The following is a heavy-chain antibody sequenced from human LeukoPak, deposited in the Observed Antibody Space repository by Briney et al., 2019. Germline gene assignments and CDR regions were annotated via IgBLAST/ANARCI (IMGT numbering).Heavy chain of an antibody. CDR1: GFTFSSYA. D-gene: IGHD6-19*01. CDR3: ASPGDNNVWSIDY. Sequence: GRSLRLSCAASGFTFSSYAMHWVRQAPGKGLEGGAVISYDGSNKYYADSVKGRFTISRDNSKNTLYLQMNSLRAEDTAVYYCASPGDNNVWSIDYWGQGSLVTVSS. CDR2: ISYDGSNK. V-gene: IGHV3-30*07. J-gene: IGHJ4*02.